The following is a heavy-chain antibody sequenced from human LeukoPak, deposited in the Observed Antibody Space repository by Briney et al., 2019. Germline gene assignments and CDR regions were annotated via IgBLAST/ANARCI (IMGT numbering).Heavy chain of an antibody. V-gene: IGHV3-7*01. CDR3: AREVTPYY. CDR1: GFTFSNYW. D-gene: IGHD2-21*02. Sequence: GGSLRLSCVASGFTFSNYWMSWVRQAPGKGLEWVANIKQDGSEKYYVDSVKGRFTISRDNAKNSLYLQMDSLRAEDTAVYYCAREVTPYYWGQGTLVTVSS. CDR2: IKQDGSEK. J-gene: IGHJ4*02.